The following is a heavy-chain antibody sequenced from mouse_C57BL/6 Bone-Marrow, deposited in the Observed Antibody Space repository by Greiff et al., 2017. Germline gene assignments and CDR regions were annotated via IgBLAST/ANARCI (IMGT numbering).Heavy chain of an antibody. CDR1: GYSFTGYF. J-gene: IGHJ4*01. V-gene: IGHV1-20*01. CDR2: INPYNGDT. Sequence: EVKLQQSGPELVKPGDSVKISCKASGYSFTGYFMNWVMQSHGKSLEWIGRINPYNGDTFYNQKFKGKATLTVDKSSSTAHMELRSLTSEDSAVYYCAQAYYSTGGYAMDYWGQGTSVTVSS. D-gene: IGHD2-5*01. CDR3: AQAYYSTGGYAMDY.